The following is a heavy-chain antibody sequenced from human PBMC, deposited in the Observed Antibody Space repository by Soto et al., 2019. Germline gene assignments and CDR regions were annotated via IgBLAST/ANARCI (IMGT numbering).Heavy chain of an antibody. CDR2: ISYDGSNK. D-gene: IGHD2-21*01. CDR3: ARENSAFDI. V-gene: IGHV3-30-3*01. Sequence: GGSLRLSCAASGFTFSSYAMHWVRQAPGKGLEWVAVISYDGSNKYYADSVKGQFTISRDNSKNTLYLQMNSLRAEDTAVYYCARENSAFDIWGQGTMVTVSS. CDR1: GFTFSSYA. J-gene: IGHJ3*02.